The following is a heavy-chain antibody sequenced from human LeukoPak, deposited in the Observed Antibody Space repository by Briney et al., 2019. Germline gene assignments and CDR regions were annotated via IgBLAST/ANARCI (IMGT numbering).Heavy chain of an antibody. J-gene: IGHJ4*02. CDR2: VYYSGTT. D-gene: IGHD6-19*01. CDR1: GGSVSSNSYY. V-gene: IGHV4-39*01. CDR3: ARGPQWLGYYYFDH. Sequence: SETLSLTCTVSGGSVSSNSYYWGWIRQPPGKGLEWIGSVYYSGTTYYNPSLRSRVTISVDTSRNQFSLKLSSLTAADTAMYYCARGPQWLGYYYFDHWGQGTLVTVSS.